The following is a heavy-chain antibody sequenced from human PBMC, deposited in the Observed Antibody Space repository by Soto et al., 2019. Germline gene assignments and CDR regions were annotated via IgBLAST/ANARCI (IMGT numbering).Heavy chain of an antibody. CDR1: GFTFSSYA. V-gene: IGHV3-23*01. J-gene: IGHJ4*02. CDR3: AKGPRVVVVAARPPDY. D-gene: IGHD2-15*01. Sequence: PGGSLRLSCAASGFTFSSYAMSWVRQAPGKGLEWVSAISGSGGSTYYADSVKGRFTISRDNSENTLYLQMNSLRAEDTAVYYCAKGPRVVVVAARPPDYWGQGTLVTVSS. CDR2: ISGSGGST.